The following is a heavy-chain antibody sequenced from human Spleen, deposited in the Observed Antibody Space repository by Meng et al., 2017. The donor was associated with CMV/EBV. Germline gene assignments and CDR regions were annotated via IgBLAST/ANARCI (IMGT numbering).Heavy chain of an antibody. Sequence: SETLSLTCRVSGDSISRYYWSWIRQPPGKGLEWIGHCFYSGSTNYNPALKSRVTISVDTSKNQVSLKLTSVTAADTAIYYCARDVCPNDVCWHYFDSWGQGTLVTVSS. CDR1: GDSISRYY. J-gene: IGHJ4*02. CDR2: CFYSGST. CDR3: ARDVCPNDVCWHYFDS. V-gene: IGHV4-59*01. D-gene: IGHD2-8*01.